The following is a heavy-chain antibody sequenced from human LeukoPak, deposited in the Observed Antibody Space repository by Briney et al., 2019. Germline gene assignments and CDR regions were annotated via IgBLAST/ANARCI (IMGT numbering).Heavy chain of an antibody. CDR1: GYSFSNDW. CDR3: ARRGCNGGSCYGH. J-gene: IGHJ4*02. V-gene: IGHV5-51*01. Sequence: GESLNISCKGSGYSFSNDWIGWVRQMPGKGLEWMGIIYPGDSDTRYSPSFQGQVTISADKSISTAYLQWSSLEASDTAMYYCARRGCNGGSCYGHWGQGTLVTVSS. CDR2: IYPGDSDT. D-gene: IGHD2-15*01.